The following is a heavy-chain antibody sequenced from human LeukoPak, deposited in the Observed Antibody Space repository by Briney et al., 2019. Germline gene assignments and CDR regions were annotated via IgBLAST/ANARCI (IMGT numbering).Heavy chain of an antibody. J-gene: IGHJ4*02. CDR1: GFTFSTYA. Sequence: GGSLRLSCAASGFTFSTYAMNWVRQAPGRGLEWVSSITGSGDNTHYADSVKGRFTISRDNSKNTLFLQMNSLRDEGTALYYCAKGPEIYYGSGSFDYWGQGALVTVSS. CDR3: AKGPEIYYGSGSFDY. D-gene: IGHD3-10*01. V-gene: IGHV3-23*01. CDR2: ITGSGDNT.